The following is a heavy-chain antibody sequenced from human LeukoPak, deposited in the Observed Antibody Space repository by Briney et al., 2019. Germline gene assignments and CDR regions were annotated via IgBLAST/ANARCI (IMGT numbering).Heavy chain of an antibody. CDR3: ARTYNSALDY. J-gene: IGHJ4*02. CDR1: AGSISGYY. D-gene: IGHD6-19*01. V-gene: IGHV4-59*01. Sequence: SETLSLTCAVSAGSISGYYWSWIRQLPGKGLEWIGYIYYSGSTNYNPSLMSRVTISVDTSKNQFSLKVRSVTAADTAVYYCARTYNSALDYWGQGTLVTVSS. CDR2: IYYSGST.